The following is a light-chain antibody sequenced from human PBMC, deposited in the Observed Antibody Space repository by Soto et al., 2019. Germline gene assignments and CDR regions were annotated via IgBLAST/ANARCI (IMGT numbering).Light chain of an antibody. CDR1: LGISDY. CDR3: QQSYRFPKT. V-gene: IGKV1-39*01. Sequence: DNQMTQSPSSLSASVGDRVTITCRASLGISDYLAWYQQKPGKAPKLLIYAASTLQSGVPSRFSGSGSGTEFTLTIISLQPEDFATYYCQQSYRFPKTFGRGTKADIK. CDR2: AAS. J-gene: IGKJ1*01.